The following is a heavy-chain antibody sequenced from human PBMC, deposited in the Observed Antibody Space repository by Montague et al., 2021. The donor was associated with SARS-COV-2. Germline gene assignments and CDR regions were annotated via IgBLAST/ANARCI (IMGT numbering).Heavy chain of an antibody. J-gene: IGHJ6*03. CDR2: INHGGST. CDR3: ARLRDGVVPSPILGVGPFYSYYYMDV. CDR1: GSSFSGYY. V-gene: IGHV4-34*01. Sequence: SETLSLTCAVHGSSFSGYYWNWIRQSPGRGLEWIGEINHGGSTKFSPSLKGRLTISTDTSKNQFSLRQTSVAAAETAVYYCARLRDGVVPSPILGVGPFYSYYYMDVWGRRTPVTVSS. D-gene: IGHD3-10*01.